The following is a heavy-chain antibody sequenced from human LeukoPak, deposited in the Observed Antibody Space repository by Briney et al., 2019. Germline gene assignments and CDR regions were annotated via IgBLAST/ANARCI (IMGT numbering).Heavy chain of an antibody. Sequence: GGSLRLSCAASGFTFSSYWMSWVRQAPEKGLEWVANIKEDGTDKNYMDSVKGRLTISRDNAKNSLYLQMNSLRAEDTAVYFCARWLHWYFDLWGRGTLVTVSS. CDR2: IKEDGTDK. V-gene: IGHV3-7*01. CDR3: ARWLHWYFDL. J-gene: IGHJ2*01. CDR1: GFTFSSYW. D-gene: IGHD5-12*01.